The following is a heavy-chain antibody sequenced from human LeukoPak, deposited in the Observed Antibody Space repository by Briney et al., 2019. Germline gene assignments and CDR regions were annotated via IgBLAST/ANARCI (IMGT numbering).Heavy chain of an antibody. CDR1: GGTFSSYA. Sequence: SVKVSCKASGGTFSSYAISWVRQATGQGLEWMGGIIPIFGTANYAQKFQGRVTITADESTSTAYMELSSLRSEDTAVYYCAREGYIAVAGRGRVAYFDYWGQGTLVTVSS. V-gene: IGHV1-69*13. D-gene: IGHD6-19*01. CDR3: AREGYIAVAGRGRVAYFDY. J-gene: IGHJ4*02. CDR2: IIPIFGTA.